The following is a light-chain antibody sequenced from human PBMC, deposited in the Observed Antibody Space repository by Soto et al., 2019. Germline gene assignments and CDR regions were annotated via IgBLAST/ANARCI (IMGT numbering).Light chain of an antibody. CDR3: NSYLANPVA. Sequence: QSVLTQPASVSGSLGQSITISCTGTSGDVGTYDYVSWYQQHPGKAPKLMIFDVSSRHSGISTRFSGSKSGNTASLTISGLQAEDEADYYCNSYLANPVAFGGGTKLTVL. J-gene: IGLJ2*01. CDR2: DVS. CDR1: SGDVGTYDY. V-gene: IGLV2-14*03.